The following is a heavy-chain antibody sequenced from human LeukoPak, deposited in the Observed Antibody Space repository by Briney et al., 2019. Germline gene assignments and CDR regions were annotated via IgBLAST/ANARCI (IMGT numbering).Heavy chain of an antibody. CDR3: ARGNWGDYFDY. Sequence: SETLSLTCTVSGGSISSYYWSWIRQPPGKGLEWIGNIYDRGSTKYNPSLKSRVTISVDTSKNQFSLRLSSVTAADTAVYYCARGNWGDYFDYWGQGTLVTVSS. CDR1: GGSISSYY. J-gene: IGHJ4*02. D-gene: IGHD7-27*01. CDR2: IYDRGST. V-gene: IGHV4-59*01.